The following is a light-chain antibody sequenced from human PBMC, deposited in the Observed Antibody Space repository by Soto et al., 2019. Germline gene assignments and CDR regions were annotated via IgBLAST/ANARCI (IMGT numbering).Light chain of an antibody. CDR3: QQYDSSPRT. J-gene: IGKJ1*01. Sequence: EIVLTQSPGTLSLSPGERATLSCRASQSVSSSFLAWYRQQPGQAPRLLIYGASSRATGISDRFSGSGSGTDFTLTISRLEPEDFAVYYCQQYDSSPRTFGQGTKVEMK. CDR2: GAS. CDR1: QSVSSSF. V-gene: IGKV3-20*01.